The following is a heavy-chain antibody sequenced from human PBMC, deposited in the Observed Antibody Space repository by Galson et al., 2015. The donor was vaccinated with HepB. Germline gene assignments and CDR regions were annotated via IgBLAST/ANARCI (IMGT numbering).Heavy chain of an antibody. J-gene: IGHJ4*02. CDR1: GFTVSSNY. CDR3: WGGTFIVGATSGSIAY. D-gene: IGHD1-26*01. Sequence: SLRLSCAASGFTVSSNYMSWVRQAPGKGLECVSVIYSGGSTYYADSVKGRFTISRDNTKNTLYRQMNSLRAGDTAGYYCWGGTFIVGATSGSIAYWGQGTLVTVSS. V-gene: IGHV3-66*02. CDR2: IYSGGST.